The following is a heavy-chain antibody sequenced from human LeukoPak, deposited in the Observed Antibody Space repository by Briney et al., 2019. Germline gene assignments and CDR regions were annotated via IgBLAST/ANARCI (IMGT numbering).Heavy chain of an antibody. V-gene: IGHV3-48*02. CDR1: GFTFSSYS. D-gene: IGHD1-26*01. J-gene: IGHJ4*02. Sequence: GGSLRLSCAASGFTFSSYSMNWVRQAPGKGLEWVSYIGRSGTTIYYADSVQGRFTISRDNAKNSLYLQMNSLRDEDTAVYYCARVSAGWERGQFDYWGQGTLVTVSS. CDR2: IGRSGTTI. CDR3: ARVSAGWERGQFDY.